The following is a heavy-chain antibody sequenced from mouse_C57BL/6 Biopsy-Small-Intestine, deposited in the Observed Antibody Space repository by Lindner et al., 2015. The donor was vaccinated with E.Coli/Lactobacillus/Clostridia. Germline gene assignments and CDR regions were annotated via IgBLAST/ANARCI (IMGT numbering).Heavy chain of an antibody. J-gene: IGHJ4*01. Sequence: VQLQESGGGLVKPGGSRKLSCAASGFTFSDSGMHWVRQAPEKGLEWVAYISGVSSNIHYADTVKGRFTISRDNAKNTLFLQMTSLRSEDTGMYYCARGDVGLHYGVDYWGQGTSVTVSS. CDR3: ARGDVGLHYGVDY. V-gene: IGHV5-17*01. CDR1: GFTFSDSG. CDR2: ISGVSSNI.